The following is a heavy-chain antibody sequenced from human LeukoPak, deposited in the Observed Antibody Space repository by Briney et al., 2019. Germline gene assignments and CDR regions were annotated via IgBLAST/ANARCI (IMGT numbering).Heavy chain of an antibody. V-gene: IGHV1-46*01. Sequence: ASVKVSCKASGYTFTSYYMHWVRQAPGPGLEWMGIINPSGGSTSYAQKFQGRVTMTRDTSTSTVYMELSSLRSEDTAVYYCAREADYDSSGYRTYYFDYWGQGTLVTVSS. J-gene: IGHJ4*02. CDR2: INPSGGST. CDR1: GYTFTSYY. D-gene: IGHD3-22*01. CDR3: AREADYDSSGYRTYYFDY.